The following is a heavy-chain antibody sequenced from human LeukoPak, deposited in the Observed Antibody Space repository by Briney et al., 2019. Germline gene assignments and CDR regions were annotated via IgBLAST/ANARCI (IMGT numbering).Heavy chain of an antibody. CDR1: GGSISSYY. Sequence: PSETLSLTCTVSGGSISSYYWSWIRQPPGKGLEWIGYIYYSGSTNCNPSLKSRVTISVDTSKNQFSLKLSSVTAADTAVYYCARGYHDFSRYWLSYFDYWGQGTLVTVSS. D-gene: IGHD3-22*01. CDR2: IYYSGST. V-gene: IGHV4-59*01. CDR3: ARGYHDFSRYWLSYFDY. J-gene: IGHJ4*02.